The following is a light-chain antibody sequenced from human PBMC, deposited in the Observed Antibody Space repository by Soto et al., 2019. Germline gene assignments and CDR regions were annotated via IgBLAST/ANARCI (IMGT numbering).Light chain of an antibody. CDR3: AAWDDSLSGPV. J-gene: IGLJ2*01. V-gene: IGLV1-47*01. CDR1: SSNIGSNY. CDR2: ANN. Sequence: QSVLTQPPSASGTPGQRVTISCSGSSSNIGSNYIYWYQQLPGTAPKLLISANNQRPSGVPDRFSSSKSGTSASLAISGLRSEDEADYYCAAWDDSLSGPVFGGGTKVTVL.